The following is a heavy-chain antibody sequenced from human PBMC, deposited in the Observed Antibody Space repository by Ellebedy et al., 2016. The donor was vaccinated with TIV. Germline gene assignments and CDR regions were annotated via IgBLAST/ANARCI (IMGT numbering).Heavy chain of an antibody. CDR1: GFSFSSYI. D-gene: IGHD3-10*01. Sequence: GESLKISCAASGFSFSSYIMNWVRQAPGKAPEWVSSISSDSSALSYADSGKGRFTISRDNAKNLLYLQMNTLGVEDTAVDYCSAGSREYWFDPWGQGTLVTVSS. J-gene: IGHJ5*02. CDR2: ISSDSSAL. V-gene: IGHV3-21*01. CDR3: SAGSREYWFDP.